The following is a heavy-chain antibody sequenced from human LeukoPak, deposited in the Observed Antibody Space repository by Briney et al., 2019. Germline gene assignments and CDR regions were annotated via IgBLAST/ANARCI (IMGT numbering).Heavy chain of an antibody. CDR2: INGGGTAT. CDR1: GFTFRGHW. V-gene: IGHV3-74*01. D-gene: IGHD2-8*01. CDR3: AKDKWWGASDH. J-gene: IGHJ4*02. Sequence: GGSLRLSCAASGFTFRGHWMHWVRQTPGKGLVWVADINGGGTATNYAGSVKGRFTISRDNAKNTLYLQMNTLRAEDTAVYYCAKDKWWGASDHWGQGSLVTVSS.